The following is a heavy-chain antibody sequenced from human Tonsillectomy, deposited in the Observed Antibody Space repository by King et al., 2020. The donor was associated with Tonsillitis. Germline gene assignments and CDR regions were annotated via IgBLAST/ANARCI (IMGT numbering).Heavy chain of an antibody. CDR1: GFTVSSNY. D-gene: IGHD2-2*01. J-gene: IGHJ5*02. V-gene: IGHV3-53*04. Sequence: VQLVESGGGLVQPGGSLRLSCAASGFTVSSNYMSWVRQAPGKGLEWVSVIYSGGSTYYVDSVKGGFTISRHNTKNTPYLLMNSLRAEETSVYYCARTGYCSSTSCPFPCFDPWGQGTLVTVSS. CDR3: ARTGYCSSTSCPFPCFDP. CDR2: IYSGGST.